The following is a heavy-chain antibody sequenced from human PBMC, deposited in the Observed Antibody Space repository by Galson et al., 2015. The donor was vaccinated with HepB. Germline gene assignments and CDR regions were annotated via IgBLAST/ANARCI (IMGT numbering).Heavy chain of an antibody. CDR2: IKSKTDGGTT. CDR1: GFTFSNAW. D-gene: IGHD3-10*01. CDR3: TTDASITMVQGVIYKPHPHDY. Sequence: SLRLSCAASGFTFSNAWMSWVRQAPGKGLEWVGRIKSKTDGGTTDYAAPVKGRFTISRDDSKNTLYLQMNSLKTEDTAVYYCTTDASITMVQGVIYKPHPHDYWGQGTLVTVSS. V-gene: IGHV3-15*01. J-gene: IGHJ4*02.